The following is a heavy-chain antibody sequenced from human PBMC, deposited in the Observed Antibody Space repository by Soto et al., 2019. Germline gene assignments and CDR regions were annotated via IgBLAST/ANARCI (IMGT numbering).Heavy chain of an antibody. Sequence: EVQLVPSGAERKKPGESLRISCQGSGYSFSNHWVTWVRQMPGGGLEWMGKIGPTDSDTKYSPSLQGHVTMSFDTSISTAYLQWCTLKASDTAMYYCARHALGSSGWHYFDYWGQGTLVTVSS. CDR1: GYSFSNHW. CDR3: ARHALGSSGWHYFDY. J-gene: IGHJ4*02. D-gene: IGHD6-19*01. V-gene: IGHV5-10-1*01. CDR2: IGPTDSDT.